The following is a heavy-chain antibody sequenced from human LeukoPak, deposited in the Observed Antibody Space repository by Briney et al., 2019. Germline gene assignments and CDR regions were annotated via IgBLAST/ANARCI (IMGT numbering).Heavy chain of an antibody. CDR3: ARGADYYFYMDV. CDR2: TYYRSKWYN. CDR1: GDSVSRNTAA. V-gene: IGHV6-1*01. J-gene: IGHJ6*03. Sequence: SQTLSLTCAISGDSVSRNTAAWNWIRQSPSRGLEWLGRTYYRSKWYNDYAVSVKSLITINPDTSKNQFSLQLNSVTPEDTAVYYCARGADYYFYMDVWGKGTTVTVSS.